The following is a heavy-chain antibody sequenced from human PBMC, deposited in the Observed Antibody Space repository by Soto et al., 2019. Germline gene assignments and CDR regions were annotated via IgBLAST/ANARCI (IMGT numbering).Heavy chain of an antibody. D-gene: IGHD4-4*01. Sequence: ASVKVSCKASGYTFTSYGISWVRQAPGQGLEWMGWISAYNGNTNYAQKLQGRVTMTTDTSTSTAYMELRSLRSDDTAMYYCAKADSNYAGKFSYYFMDGWGKGTMVTVSS. CDR1: GYTFTSYG. CDR2: ISAYNGNT. CDR3: AKADSNYAGKFSYYFMDG. V-gene: IGHV1-18*01. J-gene: IGHJ6*03.